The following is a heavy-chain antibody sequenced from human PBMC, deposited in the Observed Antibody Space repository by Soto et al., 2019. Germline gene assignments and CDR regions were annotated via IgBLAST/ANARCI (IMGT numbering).Heavy chain of an antibody. CDR3: ARSRGGYNYGSQFFFFDY. V-gene: IGHV1-8*01. CDR2: MNPNSGNT. D-gene: IGHD5-18*01. J-gene: IGHJ4*02. Sequence: ASVKVSFKASGYTFTRHDINWLRQATGQGLEWMGWMNPNSGNTGYSQKFQGRVTMTRDTSTNTAYMELSSLRSDDTAVYYCARSRGGYNYGSQFFFFDYWGQGTPVTVSS. CDR1: GYTFTRHD.